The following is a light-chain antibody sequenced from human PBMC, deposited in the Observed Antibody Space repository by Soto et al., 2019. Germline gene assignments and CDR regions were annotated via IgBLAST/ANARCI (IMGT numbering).Light chain of an antibody. J-gene: IGLJ2*01. CDR2: LNSDGGY. Sequence: QLVLTQSPSASASPGASVKLTCTLSSGHSTYPIVWHQQQPEKGPRYLMRLNSDGGYSKGELIPDRFSASSSGAERYLTISSLQSEDEADYYCQTWGAGPFVVFGGGTKVTVL. CDR3: QTWGAGPFVV. CDR1: SGHSTYP. V-gene: IGLV4-69*01.